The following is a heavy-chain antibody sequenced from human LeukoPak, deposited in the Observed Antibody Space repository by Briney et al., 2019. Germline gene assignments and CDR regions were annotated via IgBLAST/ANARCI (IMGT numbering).Heavy chain of an antibody. V-gene: IGHV3-11*01. J-gene: IGHJ6*03. D-gene: IGHD2-15*01. CDR3: ARVLRYCSGGNCYSGGLGYMDV. CDR1: GFTFSDYN. Sequence: GGSLRLSCAASGFTFSDYNMRWIHQAPGKGLEWVSSISRSGSTKYYADSVKGRFTISRDNAKNSLFLQMNSLRAEDTAVYYCARVLRYCSGGNCYSGGLGYMDVWGKGTTVTISS. CDR2: ISRSGSTK.